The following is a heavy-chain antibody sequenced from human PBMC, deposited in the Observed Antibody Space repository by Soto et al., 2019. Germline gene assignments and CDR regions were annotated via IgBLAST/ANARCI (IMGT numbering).Heavy chain of an antibody. V-gene: IGHV5-51*01. CDR2: IYPGDSDT. D-gene: IGHD2-15*01. Sequence: PGESLKISCKGSGYSFTSYWIGWVRQMPGKGLAWMGIIYPGDSDTRYSPSFKGQVTISADKSISTAYLQWSSLKASDIAMYYCARDPTPDYYYYFGMDVWGQGTTVTVSS. J-gene: IGHJ6*02. CDR3: ARDPTPDYYYYFGMDV. CDR1: GYSFTSYW.